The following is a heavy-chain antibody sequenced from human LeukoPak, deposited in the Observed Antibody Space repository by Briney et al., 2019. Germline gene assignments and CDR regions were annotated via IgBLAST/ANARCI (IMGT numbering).Heavy chain of an antibody. CDR1: GLDVSSDY. CDR2: FYKFGT. V-gene: IGHV3-53*01. D-gene: IGHD1-26*01. Sequence: GGSLRLSCAASGLDVSSDYLSWVRQAPGKGLEWVSFFYKFGTYYADSVRGRFTISRDNSKDTFYLQMNSLRVDDTAVYFCTRAPAWDLLYYNWGQGTRVTVSS. CDR3: TRAPAWDLLYYN. J-gene: IGHJ4*02.